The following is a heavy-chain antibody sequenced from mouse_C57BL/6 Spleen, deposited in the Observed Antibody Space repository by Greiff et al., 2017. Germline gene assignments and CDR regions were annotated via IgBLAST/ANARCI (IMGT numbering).Heavy chain of an antibody. CDR2: ISGGGGNT. CDR3: ARPYYYGSSYYAMDY. V-gene: IGHV5-9*01. Sequence: EVKLMESGGGLVKPGGSLKLSCAASGFTFSSYTMSWVRQTPEKRLEWVATISGGGGNTYYPDSVKGRFTISRDNAKNTLYLQMSSLRSEDTALYYCARPYYYGSSYYAMDYWGQGTSVTVSS. J-gene: IGHJ4*01. D-gene: IGHD1-1*01. CDR1: GFTFSSYT.